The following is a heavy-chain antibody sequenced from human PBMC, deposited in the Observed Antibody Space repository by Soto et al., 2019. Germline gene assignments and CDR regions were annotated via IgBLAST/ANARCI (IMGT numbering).Heavy chain of an antibody. V-gene: IGHV3-15*07. CDR1: GFTFSNAW. J-gene: IGHJ6*02. Sequence: PGGSLRLSCAASGFTFSNAWMNWVRQAPGKGLEWVGRIKSKTDGGTTDYAAPVKGRFTISRDDSKNTLYLQMNSLKTEDTAVYYCTTDLSRYYDFWSGYLYYYYGMDVWGQGTTVTV. D-gene: IGHD3-3*01. CDR2: IKSKTDGGTT. CDR3: TTDLSRYYDFWSGYLYYYYGMDV.